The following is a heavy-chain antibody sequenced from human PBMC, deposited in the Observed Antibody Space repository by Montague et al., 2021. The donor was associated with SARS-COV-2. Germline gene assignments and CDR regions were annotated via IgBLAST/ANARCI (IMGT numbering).Heavy chain of an antibody. D-gene: IGHD1-26*01. Sequence: SETLSLTCAVSGHSTGTGNSGACRSIPRRNAREYGGAYYHTGSTKYKPSLKSRVSMSVDKSWNQFSLRLTSVTAADTAIYYCARKGSGRSDLAYGGQGTLVTVSS. V-gene: IGHV4-4*02. CDR3: ARKGSGRSDLAY. CDR1: GHSTGTGNS. J-gene: IGHJ4*02. CDR2: YHTGST.